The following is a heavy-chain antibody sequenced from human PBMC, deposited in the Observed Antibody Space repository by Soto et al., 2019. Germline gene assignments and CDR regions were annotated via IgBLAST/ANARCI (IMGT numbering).Heavy chain of an antibody. CDR1: GDTLNSNY. Sequence: SETLSLTCTVSGDTLNSNYWNWIRQSPSRGLEWIGYIHDSGSTDQNPSLKSRVTISIDTSKNQFSLTMTSVTAADTAVYYCARGRAVTRSFYFDYWGPGTLVTVS. CDR2: IHDSGST. CDR3: ARGRAVTRSFYFDY. J-gene: IGHJ4*02. D-gene: IGHD2-21*02. V-gene: IGHV4-59*01.